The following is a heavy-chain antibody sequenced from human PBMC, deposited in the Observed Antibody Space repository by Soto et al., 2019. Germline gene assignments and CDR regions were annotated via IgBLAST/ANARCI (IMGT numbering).Heavy chain of an antibody. Sequence: EVQLLESGGGLVQPGGSLRLSCAASGFTFSSYAMSWARQAPGKGLQWVSAISGSGGSTYHADSVKGRFTISRDNCKTTLYLQMNSLRAEDTAVYYCTQNGAYGSGSRLDYWGQGTLVTVSS. D-gene: IGHD3-10*01. CDR2: ISGSGGST. CDR1: GFTFSSYA. J-gene: IGHJ4*02. CDR3: TQNGAYGSGSRLDY. V-gene: IGHV3-23*01.